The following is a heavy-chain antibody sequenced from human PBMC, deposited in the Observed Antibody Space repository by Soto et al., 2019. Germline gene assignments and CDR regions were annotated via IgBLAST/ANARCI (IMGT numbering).Heavy chain of an antibody. J-gene: IGHJ6*02. V-gene: IGHV3-23*01. CDR2: ISGSGGST. CDR3: AKRSLTTVVTPYYYYGMDV. Sequence: GGSLRLPCAASGFTFSSYAMSWVRQAPGKGLEWVSAISGSGGSTYYADSVKGRFTISRDNSKNTLYLQMDSLRAEDTAVYYCAKRSLTTVVTPYYYYGMDVWGQGTTVTVSS. CDR1: GFTFSSYA. D-gene: IGHD4-17*01.